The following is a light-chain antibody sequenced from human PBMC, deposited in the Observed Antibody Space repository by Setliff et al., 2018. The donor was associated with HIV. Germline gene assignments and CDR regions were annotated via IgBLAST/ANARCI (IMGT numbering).Light chain of an antibody. CDR2: EVS. Sequence: QSVLTQPAFVSGSPGQSITISCTGTSSDVGGYNYVSWYQQHPGKAPKLMIYEVSYRPSGVSNRFSGSKSGNTASLTISGLQAEDEADYYCATWDDSLNGWVFGRGTKVTV. CDR1: SSDVGGYNY. CDR3: ATWDDSLNGWV. J-gene: IGLJ3*02. V-gene: IGLV2-14*01.